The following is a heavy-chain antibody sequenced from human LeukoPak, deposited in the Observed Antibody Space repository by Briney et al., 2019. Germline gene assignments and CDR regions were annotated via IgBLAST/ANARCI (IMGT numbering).Heavy chain of an antibody. J-gene: IGHJ4*02. V-gene: IGHV4-39*01. CDR1: GGSISSISYY. D-gene: IGHD1-26*01. CDR3: AKSGGYGLIDY. CDR2: IYYSGST. Sequence: PSETLSLTCTVSGGSISSISYYWGWIRQPPGKGLEWIGSIYYSGSTYYNPSLKSRVTISVDTSKNQFSLKLSSVTAADTAMYYCAKSGGYGLIDYWGQGTRVTVSS.